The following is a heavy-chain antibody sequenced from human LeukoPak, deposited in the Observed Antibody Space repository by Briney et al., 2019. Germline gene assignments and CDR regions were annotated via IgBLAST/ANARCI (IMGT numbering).Heavy chain of an antibody. CDR2: ISSSGSTI. D-gene: IGHD6-6*01. V-gene: IGHV3-11*04. CDR1: GFAFSDYY. J-gene: IGHJ3*02. CDR3: ARRSAARDAFDI. Sequence: GGSLRLSCAASGFAFSDYYMSWIRQAPGKGLEWVSYISSSGSTIYYADSVKGRFTISRDNAKNTLYLQMNSLRAEDTAAYYCARRSAARDAFDIWGQGTMVTVSS.